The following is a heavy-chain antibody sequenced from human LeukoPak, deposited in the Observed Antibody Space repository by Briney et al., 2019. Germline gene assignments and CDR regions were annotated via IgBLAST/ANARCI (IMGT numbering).Heavy chain of an antibody. D-gene: IGHD3-10*01. CDR1: GFTFSNYG. J-gene: IGHJ4*02. CDR2: IWYDGSQK. V-gene: IGHV3-33*01. CDR3: ARYGSGKNFDY. Sequence: GRSLRLSCAPSGFTFSNYGIHWVRQAPGKGLEWVAVIWYDGSQKYYADSVKGRFTISRDNSKNTLFLQMNSLRAEDTAVYYCARYGSGKNFDYRGQGTLVTVSS.